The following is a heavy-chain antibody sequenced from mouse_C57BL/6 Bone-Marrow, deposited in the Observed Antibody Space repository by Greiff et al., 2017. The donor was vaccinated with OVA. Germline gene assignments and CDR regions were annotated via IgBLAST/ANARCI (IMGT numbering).Heavy chain of an antibody. V-gene: IGHV6-3*01. Sequence: EVKVEESGGGLVQPGGSMKLSCVASGFTFSNYWMNWVRQSPEQGLEWVAQIRLKSDNSASHSAVSVKGRFTISRDDSKSSVYLQMNNLRAEDTGIYYCAARLLYGDYAMDYWGQGTSVTVSS. CDR3: AARLLYGDYAMDY. CDR1: GFTFSNYW. CDR2: IRLKSDNSAS. J-gene: IGHJ4*01. D-gene: IGHD2-1*01.